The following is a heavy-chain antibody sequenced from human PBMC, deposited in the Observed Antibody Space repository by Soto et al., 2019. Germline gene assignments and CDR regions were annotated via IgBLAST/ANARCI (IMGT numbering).Heavy chain of an antibody. CDR2: IYYSGST. D-gene: IGHD3-22*01. Sequence: QVQLQESGPGLVKPLQTLSLTCTVSGGSISSGGYCWSWIRQHPGKGLEWIGYIYYSGSTYYNPSLKSRVTISVDTSKNQFSLKLSSVTAADTAVYYCAREGYYDSSGFSAFDIWGQGTMVTVSS. V-gene: IGHV4-31*03. CDR3: AREGYYDSSGFSAFDI. J-gene: IGHJ3*02. CDR1: GGSISSGGYC.